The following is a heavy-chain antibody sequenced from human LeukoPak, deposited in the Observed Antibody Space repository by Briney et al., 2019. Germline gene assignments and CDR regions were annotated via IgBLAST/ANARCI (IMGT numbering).Heavy chain of an antibody. J-gene: IGHJ5*02. CDR1: GFTFSNYD. V-gene: IGHV3-23*01. CDR3: ARDLSRAVAADWFDP. CDR2: ISDSGGST. Sequence: GGSLRLSCAASGFTFSNYDMSWVRQAPGKGLEWVSSISDSGGSTYYADSVKGRFTISRDNSKNTLYLQMTNLRAADTAVYYCARDLSRAVAADWFDPWDQGSLVTVSS. D-gene: IGHD6-19*01.